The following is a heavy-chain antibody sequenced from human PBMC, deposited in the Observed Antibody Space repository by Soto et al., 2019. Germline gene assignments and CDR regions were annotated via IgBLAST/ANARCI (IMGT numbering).Heavy chain of an antibody. J-gene: IGHJ5*01. CDR1: GGSISSYY. D-gene: IGHD2-2*01. CDR2: IYYSGST. V-gene: IGHV4-59*01. Sequence: QVQLQESGPGLVKPSETLSLTCTVSGGSISSYYWSWIRQPPGKGLEWIGYIYYSGSTNYNPSLKSRVTISVDTSKNQFSLKLSSVTAADTAVYYCARGDIVVVPAGPYYNWLDPWGQGTLVTVSS. CDR3: ARGDIVVVPAGPYYNWLDP.